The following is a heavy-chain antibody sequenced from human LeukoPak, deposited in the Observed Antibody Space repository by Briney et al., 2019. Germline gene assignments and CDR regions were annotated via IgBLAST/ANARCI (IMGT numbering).Heavy chain of an antibody. CDR2: INAGNGNT. D-gene: IGHD5-12*01. CDR1: GYTFTSYA. V-gene: IGHV1-3*01. J-gene: IGHJ4*02. CDR3: AGTLRYSGYDSRPPWY. Sequence: ASVKVSCKASGYTFTSYAMHWVRQAPGQRLEWMGWINAGNGNTKYSQKFQGRVTITRDTSASTAYMELSSLRSEDTAVYYCAGTLRYSGYDSRPPWYRGQGTLVTVSS.